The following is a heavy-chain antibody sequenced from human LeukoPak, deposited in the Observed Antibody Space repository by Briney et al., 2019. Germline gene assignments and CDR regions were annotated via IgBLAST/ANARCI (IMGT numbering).Heavy chain of an antibody. CDR1: GGSISSYY. J-gene: IGHJ3*02. CDR2: IYTSGST. V-gene: IGHV4-4*07. Sequence: SETLSLTCTVSGGSISSYYWSWIRQPAGKGLEWIGRIYTSGSTNYNPSLKSRVTISVDKSKNQFSLKLSSVTAADTAVYYCARDGYQGTYYYDSSGYPDAFDIWGQGTMVTVSS. D-gene: IGHD3-22*01. CDR3: ARDGYQGTYYYDSSGYPDAFDI.